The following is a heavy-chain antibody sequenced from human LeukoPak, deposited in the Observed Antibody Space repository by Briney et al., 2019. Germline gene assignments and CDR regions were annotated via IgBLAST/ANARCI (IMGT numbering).Heavy chain of an antibody. V-gene: IGHV1-46*01. Sequence: ASVKVSCKASGYTFTSYYMHWVRQAPGQGLEWMGIINPSGGSTSYAQKFQGRVTMTRDTSTSTVYMELSSLRSEDTAVYYCAYIGYDPGWFDPWGQGTLVTVSS. J-gene: IGHJ5*02. CDR1: GYTFTSYY. CDR3: AYIGYDPGWFDP. CDR2: INPSGGST. D-gene: IGHD5-12*01.